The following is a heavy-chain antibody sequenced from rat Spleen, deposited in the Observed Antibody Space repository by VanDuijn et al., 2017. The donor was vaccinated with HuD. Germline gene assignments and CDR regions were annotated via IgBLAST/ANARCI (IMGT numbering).Heavy chain of an antibody. Sequence: EVQLVESGGGLVQPGRSLKLSCAASGFTLSDHFMAWVRQAPTKGLEWVATISYGDSFGHSSTYYRDSVKGRFTISRDNAKNTLYLQMDSLRSEDTATYYCAKGGYNSYFDYWGQGVMVTVSS. CDR2: ISYGDSFGHSST. J-gene: IGHJ2*01. CDR1: GFTLSDHF. V-gene: IGHV5-29*01. D-gene: IGHD1-4*01. CDR3: AKGGYNSYFDY.